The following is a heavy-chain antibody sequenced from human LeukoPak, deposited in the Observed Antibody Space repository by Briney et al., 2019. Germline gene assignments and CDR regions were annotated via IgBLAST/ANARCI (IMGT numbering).Heavy chain of an antibody. J-gene: IGHJ4*02. CDR3: VRAQYSSSWDKIYYFDY. D-gene: IGHD6-13*01. Sequence: SETLSLTCTVSGGSISSYYWSWIRQPPGKGLEWIGYIYYSGSTNYNPSLKSRVTISVDTSKNQFSLKLSSVTAADTAEYYCVRAQYSSSWDKIYYFDYWGQGTLVTVSS. CDR2: IYYSGST. V-gene: IGHV4-59*01. CDR1: GGSISSYY.